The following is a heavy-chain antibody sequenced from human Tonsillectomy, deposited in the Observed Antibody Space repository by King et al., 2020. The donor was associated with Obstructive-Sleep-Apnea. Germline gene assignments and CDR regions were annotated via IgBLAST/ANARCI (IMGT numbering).Heavy chain of an antibody. D-gene: IGHD3-3*01. CDR1: GYSISSGYY. Sequence: PLQESGPGLVKTSETLSLTCTVSGYSISSGYYWGWIRQPPGKGPEWIGSIYHSGITYYNPSLKSRVTISVDTPKTQFSLKLSSLTAADTAVYYCARTIFGRVIIHDAFDIWGQGTMVTVSS. J-gene: IGHJ3*02. CDR3: ARTIFGRVIIHDAFDI. V-gene: IGHV4-38-2*02. CDR2: IYHSGIT.